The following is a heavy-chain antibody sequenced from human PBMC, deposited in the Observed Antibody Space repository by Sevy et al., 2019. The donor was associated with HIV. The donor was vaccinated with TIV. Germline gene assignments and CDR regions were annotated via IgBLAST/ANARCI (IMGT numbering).Heavy chain of an antibody. J-gene: IGHJ4*02. CDR1: GGPISSEDYY. D-gene: IGHD6-13*01. Sequence: SETLSLTCTVSGGPISSEDYYWGWIRQPPGKGLDWIGSIYYSGSTYYNPSLKSRVTISVDTSKNQFSLKLRSVTAADTAMYYCAREGPRIAQFDSWGQGTLVTVSS. CDR3: AREGPRIAQFDS. V-gene: IGHV4-39*02. CDR2: IYYSGST.